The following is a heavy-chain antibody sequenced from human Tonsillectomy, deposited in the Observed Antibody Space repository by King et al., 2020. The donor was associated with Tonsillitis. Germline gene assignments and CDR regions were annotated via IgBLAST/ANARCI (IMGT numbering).Heavy chain of an antibody. CDR3: ARRDGALEYYYYGMDV. CDR2: ISYDGNNK. D-gene: IGHD4-17*01. Sequence: VQLVESGGGVLQPGRSLRLSCAASGFTFSNYAMHWVRQAPGKGLEWVAEISYDGNNKYSAESVKGRFTMSRDNSKKMRYLQMNSLRAGDTAVYYCARRDGALEYYYYGMDVWGQGTTVTVSS. J-gene: IGHJ6*02. V-gene: IGHV3-30-3*01. CDR1: GFTFSNYA.